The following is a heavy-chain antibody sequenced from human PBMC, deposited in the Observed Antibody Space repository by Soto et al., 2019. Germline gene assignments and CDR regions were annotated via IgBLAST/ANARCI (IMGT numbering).Heavy chain of an antibody. J-gene: IGHJ4*01. V-gene: IGHV1-69*02. CDR3: ARAFFYRTRRGGDCYQYYFDY. CDR2: IIPILGIA. CDR1: GGTFSSYT. Sequence: SVKVSCKASGGTFSSYTISWVRQAPGQGLEWMGRIIPILGIANYAQKFQGRVTITADKSTSTAYMELSSLRSEDTAVYYCARAFFYRTRRGGDCYQYYFDYWG. D-gene: IGHD2-21*02.